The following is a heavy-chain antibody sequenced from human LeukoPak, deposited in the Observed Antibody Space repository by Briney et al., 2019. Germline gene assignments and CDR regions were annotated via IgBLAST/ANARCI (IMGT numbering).Heavy chain of an antibody. D-gene: IGHD6-6*01. CDR3: VRERSSIWSPDDVFDI. J-gene: IGHJ3*02. CDR1: GFDFSNFW. Sequence: PGGSLRLSCAASGFDFSNFWMHWVRQGPGKGLLWVSRVSTDGRRPTYADAVKGRFTISRDNAKHTLYLQMNSLRVEDTALYYCVRERSSIWSPDDVFDIWGLGTRVTVSS. V-gene: IGHV3-74*01. CDR2: VSTDGRRP.